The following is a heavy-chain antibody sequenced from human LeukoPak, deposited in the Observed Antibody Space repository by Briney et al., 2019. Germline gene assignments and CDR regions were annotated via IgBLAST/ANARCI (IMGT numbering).Heavy chain of an antibody. CDR1: GFTFNSYE. CDR3: ARAHYDSSAEDYYYYYGMDV. V-gene: IGHV3-48*03. Sequence: QTGGSLRLSCAASGFTFNSYEMNWVRQAPGKGLEWVSYIGSSGGTIFYADSVKGRFTISGDNAKNSLYLQMNSLRAEDTAVYYCARAHYDSSAEDYYYYYGMDVWGQGTTVTVSS. J-gene: IGHJ6*02. D-gene: IGHD3-22*01. CDR2: IGSSGGTI.